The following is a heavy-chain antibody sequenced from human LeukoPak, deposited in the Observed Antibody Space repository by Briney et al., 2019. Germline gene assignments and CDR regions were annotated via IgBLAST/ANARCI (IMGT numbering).Heavy chain of an antibody. V-gene: IGHV3-7*01. Sequence: GGSLRLSCAASGFSFSSYWMSWVRQAPGKGLEWVANIKKDGSETYYVDSVKGRFTISRDNAKNSLFLQMNNLRAEDTAVYHCVTLPAIWGQGTMVTVSS. CDR1: GFSFSSYW. J-gene: IGHJ3*02. CDR3: VTLPAI. CDR2: IKKDGSET.